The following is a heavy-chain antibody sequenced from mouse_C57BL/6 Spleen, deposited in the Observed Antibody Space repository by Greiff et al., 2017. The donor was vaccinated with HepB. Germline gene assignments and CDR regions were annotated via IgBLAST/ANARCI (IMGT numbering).Heavy chain of an antibody. V-gene: IGHV1-54*01. CDR2: INPGSGGT. J-gene: IGHJ3*01. D-gene: IGHD2-5*01. Sequence: VQLQQSGAELVRPGTSVKVSCKASGYAFTNYLIEWVKQRPGQGLEWIGVINPGSGGTNYNEKFKGKATLNADKSSSTAYMQLSSLTSEDSAVYFCARAYYSNYGGFAYWGQGTLVTVSA. CDR1: GYAFTNYL. CDR3: ARAYYSNYGGFAY.